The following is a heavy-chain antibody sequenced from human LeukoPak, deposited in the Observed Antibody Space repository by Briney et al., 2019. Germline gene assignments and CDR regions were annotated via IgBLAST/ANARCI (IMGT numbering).Heavy chain of an antibody. Sequence: GGSLRLSCVASGFSFRKYSMSWVRQAPGQGLEWVSSITGREGNTYAADSVKGRFTISRDNAKNSLYLQMNSLRAEDTAVYYCARDQFGRYDFWSGYSSPFDYWGQGTLVTVSS. CDR2: ITGREGNT. J-gene: IGHJ4*02. V-gene: IGHV3-23*01. D-gene: IGHD3-3*01. CDR3: ARDQFGRYDFWSGYSSPFDY. CDR1: GFSFRKYS.